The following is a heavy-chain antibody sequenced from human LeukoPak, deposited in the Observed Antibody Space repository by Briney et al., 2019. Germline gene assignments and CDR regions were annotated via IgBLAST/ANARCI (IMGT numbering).Heavy chain of an antibody. CDR1: GFIFSSYE. D-gene: IGHD3-9*01. Sequence: PGGSLRLSCAASGFIFSSYEMNWVRQPPGKGLEWVSYISGSGTTIYYADSVKGRFTISRDNAKNSLYLQMNSLRAEDTAIYYCARLSPWLIDYWGQGTLVTVSS. CDR2: ISGSGTTI. J-gene: IGHJ4*02. CDR3: ARLSPWLIDY. V-gene: IGHV3-48*03.